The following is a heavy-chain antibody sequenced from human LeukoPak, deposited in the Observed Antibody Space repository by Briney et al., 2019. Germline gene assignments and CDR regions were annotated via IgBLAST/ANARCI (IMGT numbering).Heavy chain of an antibody. CDR3: ASLLSCGGDCYWYGY. Sequence: SETLSLTCTVSGGSISSYYWSWIRQPPGKGLEWIGCIYYSGSTNYNPSLKSRVTISVDTSKNQFSLKLSSVTAADTAVYYCASLLSCGGDCYWYGYWGQGTLVTVSS. D-gene: IGHD2-21*02. CDR2: IYYSGST. J-gene: IGHJ4*02. V-gene: IGHV4-59*01. CDR1: GGSISSYY.